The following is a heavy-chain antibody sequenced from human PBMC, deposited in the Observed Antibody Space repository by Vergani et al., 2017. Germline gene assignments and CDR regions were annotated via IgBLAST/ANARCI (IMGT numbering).Heavy chain of an antibody. CDR3: AKGGGYYYYMDV. Sequence: EVQLLESGGGLVQPGGSLRLSCAASGFTFSSNAMSWVRQAPGKGLEWVSAISGSGGSTYYADSVKGRFTISRDNSKKTLYLQMNSLRAEDTAVYYCAKGGGYYYYMDVWGKGTTVTVSS. CDR2: ISGSGGST. D-gene: IGHD2-15*01. CDR1: GFTFSSNA. V-gene: IGHV3-23*01. J-gene: IGHJ6*03.